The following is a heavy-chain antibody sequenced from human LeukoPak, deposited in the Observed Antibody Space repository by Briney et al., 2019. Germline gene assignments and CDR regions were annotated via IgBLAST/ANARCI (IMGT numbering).Heavy chain of an antibody. CDR2: INHSGST. CDR3: AKDHSDI. CDR1: GGSFSGYY. Sequence: SETLSLTCAVYGGSFSGYYWSWIRQPPGKGLEWIGEINHSGSTNYNPSLKSRVTISVDTSKNQFSLKLSSVTAADTAVYYCAKDHSDIWGQGTMVTVSS. J-gene: IGHJ3*02. V-gene: IGHV4-34*01.